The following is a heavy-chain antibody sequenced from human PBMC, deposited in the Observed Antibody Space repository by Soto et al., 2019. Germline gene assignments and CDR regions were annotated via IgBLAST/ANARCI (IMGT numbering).Heavy chain of an antibody. Sequence: WVPRLSCTTSGFTFGDYALSWVRQAPGKGLEWVGFIRRNAYGGTTDYAASVKGRFTISRDDSKSIAYLQMNSLRTEDTALYYSTRASSLEFDFWGQGTLVTVSS. D-gene: IGHD3-16*01. CDR3: TRASSLEFDF. CDR1: GFTFGDYA. V-gene: IGHV3-49*04. CDR2: IRRNAYGGTT. J-gene: IGHJ4*02.